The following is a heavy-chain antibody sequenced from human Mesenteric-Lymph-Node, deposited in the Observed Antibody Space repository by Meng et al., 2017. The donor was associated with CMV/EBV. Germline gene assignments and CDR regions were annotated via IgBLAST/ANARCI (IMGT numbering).Heavy chain of an antibody. D-gene: IGHD2-2*01. CDR2: IFPGDSET. V-gene: IGHV5-51*01. CDR3: ARRLGYCSTTSCYFGWFDP. J-gene: IGHJ5*02. Sequence: GESLKISCMASGYSFSSYWIAWVRQMPGKGLEWMGIIFPGDSETRYSPSFQGQVTISADKSTGTTYLQWSSLKASDSGTYYCARRLGYCSTTSCYFGWFDPWGQGTLVTVSS. CDR1: GYSFSSYW.